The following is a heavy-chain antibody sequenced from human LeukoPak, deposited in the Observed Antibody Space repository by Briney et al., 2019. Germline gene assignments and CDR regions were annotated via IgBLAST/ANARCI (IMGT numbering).Heavy chain of an antibody. CDR1: GGSISSSSYY. V-gene: IGHV4-39*01. CDR2: IYYSGSI. Sequence: KTSDTLSLTCTVSGGSISSSSYYWGWIRQPPGKGLEWIGTIYYSGSIYYNPSLKSRVSISVDTSKNQFSLKLSSVTAADTAVYYCARHLTTYYYDSSGSYPWGQGTLVTVSS. D-gene: IGHD3-22*01. J-gene: IGHJ4*02. CDR3: ARHLTTYYYDSSGSYP.